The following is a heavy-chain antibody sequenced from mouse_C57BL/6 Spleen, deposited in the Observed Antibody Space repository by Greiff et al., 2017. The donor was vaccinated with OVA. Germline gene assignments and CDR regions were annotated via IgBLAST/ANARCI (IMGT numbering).Heavy chain of an antibody. CDR3: ARRGDGYPYWYFDV. J-gene: IGHJ1*03. Sequence: VKLQQSGPELVKPGASVKISCKASGYAFSSSWMNWVKQRPGKGLEWIGRIYPGDGDTNYNGKFKGKATLTADKSSSTAYMQLSSLTSEDSAVYFCARRGDGYPYWYFDVWGTGTTVTVSS. CDR1: GYAFSSSW. CDR2: IYPGDGDT. V-gene: IGHV1-82*01. D-gene: IGHD2-3*01.